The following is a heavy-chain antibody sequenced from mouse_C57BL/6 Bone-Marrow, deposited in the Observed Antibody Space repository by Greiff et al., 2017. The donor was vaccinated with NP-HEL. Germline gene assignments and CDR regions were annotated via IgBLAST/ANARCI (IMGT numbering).Heavy chain of an antibody. CDR2: IFPGSGST. CDR3: ARDGYVPYYAMDY. CDR1: GYTFTDYY. J-gene: IGHJ4*01. Sequence: QVHVKQSGPELVKPGASVKISCEASGYTFTDYYINWVKQRPGQGLEWIGWIFPGSGSTYYNEKFKGKSTLTVDKSSSTAYMLLSSLTSEDSAVYFCARDGYVPYYAMDYWGQGTSVTVSS. V-gene: IGHV1-75*01. D-gene: IGHD2-2*01.